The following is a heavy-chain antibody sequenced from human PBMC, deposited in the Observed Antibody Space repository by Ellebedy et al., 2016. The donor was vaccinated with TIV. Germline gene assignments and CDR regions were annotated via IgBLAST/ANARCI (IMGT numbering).Heavy chain of an antibody. J-gene: IGHJ4*02. CDR1: SVSISRSNYY. D-gene: IGHD2-21*02. CDR2: IYYSGKT. Sequence: MPSETLSLTCTVSSVSISRSNYYWGWIRQPPGKGLEWIGNIYYSGKTSYNQALKSPVTISIDTTKNQFSLKIFSVTAADTAVYYCARQEGLPWGMVTAPLDYWGQGVLVTVSS. V-gene: IGHV4-39*07. CDR3: ARQEGLPWGMVTAPLDY.